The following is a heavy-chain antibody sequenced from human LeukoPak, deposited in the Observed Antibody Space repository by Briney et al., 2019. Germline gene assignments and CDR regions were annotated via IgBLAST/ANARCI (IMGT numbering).Heavy chain of an antibody. CDR1: GFTFSSYG. CDR3: AKDRPAAGLRPDYFDY. D-gene: IGHD6-13*01. J-gene: IGHJ4*02. V-gene: IGHV3-30*02. Sequence: GGSLRLSCAASGFTFSSYGMHWVRQVPGKGLEWVAFIRYDGSNKYYADSVKGRFTISRDNSKNTLYLQMNSLRAEDTAVYYCAKDRPAAGLRPDYFDYWGQGTLVTVSS. CDR2: IRYDGSNK.